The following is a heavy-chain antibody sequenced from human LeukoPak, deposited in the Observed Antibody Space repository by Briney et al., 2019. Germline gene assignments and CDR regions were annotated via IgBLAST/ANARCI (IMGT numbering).Heavy chain of an antibody. CDR1: GYTFRNYW. D-gene: IGHD6-13*01. CDR3: ARQSLAAAGTDY. V-gene: IGHV5-51*01. J-gene: IGHJ4*02. CDR2: IYPRDSDT. Sequence: GESLKISCQGSGYTFRNYWIGWVRQMPGKGLEWMGIIYPRDSDTRYSPSFQGQVTISADKSISTAYLQWSSLKASDTAMYYCARQSLAAAGTDYWGQGTLVTVSS.